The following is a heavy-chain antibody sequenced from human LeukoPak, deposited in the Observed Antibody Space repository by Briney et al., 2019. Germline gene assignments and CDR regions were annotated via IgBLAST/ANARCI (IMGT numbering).Heavy chain of an antibody. V-gene: IGHV1-18*01. CDR3: ARDISIAAAGSYYYYMDV. Sequence: ASVKVSCKASGYTFTSYGISWVRQAPGQGLEWMGWISAYNGNTNYAQKLQGRVTMTTDTSTSTAYMELRSLRSDDTAVYYCARDISIAAAGSYYYYMDVWGKGTTVTVSS. CDR1: GYTFTSYG. D-gene: IGHD6-13*01. J-gene: IGHJ6*03. CDR2: ISAYNGNT.